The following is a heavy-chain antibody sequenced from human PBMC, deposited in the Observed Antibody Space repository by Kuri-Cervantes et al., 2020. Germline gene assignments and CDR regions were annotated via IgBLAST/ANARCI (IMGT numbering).Heavy chain of an antibody. Sequence: GGSLRLSCAASGFTFNNYGIHWVRQTPGKGLEWVAVIWYDGSNKYYADSVKGRFTISRDNAKNSLYLQMNSLRAEDTALYYCAMEPPGVVGFDYWGQGTLVTVSS. D-gene: IGHD1-1*01. CDR2: IWYDGSNK. J-gene: IGHJ4*02. V-gene: IGHV3-33*03. CDR1: GFTFNNYG. CDR3: AMEPPGVVGFDY.